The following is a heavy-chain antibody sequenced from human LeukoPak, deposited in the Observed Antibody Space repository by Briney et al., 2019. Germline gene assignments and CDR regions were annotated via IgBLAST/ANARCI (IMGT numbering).Heavy chain of an antibody. CDR2: IIPIFGTA. CDR1: GGTFSSYA. V-gene: IGHV1-69*13. D-gene: IGHD3-22*01. Sequence: ASVKVSCKASGGTFSSYAISWVRRAPGQGLEWMGGIIPIFGTANYAQKFQGRVTITADESTSTAYMELSSLRSEDTAVYYCASISSGYYFPFDYWGQGTLVTVSS. CDR3: ASISSGYYFPFDY. J-gene: IGHJ4*02.